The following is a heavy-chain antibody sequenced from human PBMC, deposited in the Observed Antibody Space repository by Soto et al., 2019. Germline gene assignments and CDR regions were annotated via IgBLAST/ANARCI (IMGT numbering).Heavy chain of an antibody. Sequence: QITLKESGPTLVKPTQTLTLTCTFSGFSLSTSGVGVGWIRQPPGKALEWLALIYWDDDKRYSPSLKSRLTIXKXPXXNQLVLTMTNMDPVDTATYYCAHRLLSSSWDNFDYWGQGTLVTVSS. CDR2: IYWDDDK. D-gene: IGHD6-13*01. V-gene: IGHV2-5*02. J-gene: IGHJ4*02. CDR3: AHRLLSSSWDNFDY. CDR1: GFSLSTSGVG.